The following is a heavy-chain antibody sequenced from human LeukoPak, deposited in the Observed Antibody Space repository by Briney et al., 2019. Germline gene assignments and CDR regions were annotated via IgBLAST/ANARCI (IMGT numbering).Heavy chain of an antibody. CDR1: GFTFSDYY. CDR2: ISSSGSTI. V-gene: IGHV3-11*01. CDR3: ARDHCSSTSCYARPDPYYYYGMDV. Sequence: GSLRLSCAASGFTFSDYYMSWIRQAPGKGLEWVSYISSSGSTIYYADSVKGRFTISRDNAKNSLYLQMNSLRAEDTAVYYCARDHCSSTSCYARPDPYYYYGMDVWGQGTTVTVSS. D-gene: IGHD2-2*01. J-gene: IGHJ6*02.